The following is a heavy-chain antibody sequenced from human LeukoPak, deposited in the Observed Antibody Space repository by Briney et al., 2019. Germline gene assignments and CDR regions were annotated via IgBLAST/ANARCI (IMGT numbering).Heavy chain of an antibody. J-gene: IGHJ4*02. CDR1: EFTFNNAW. D-gene: IGHD6-13*01. CDR2: IRSKTDDGTA. CDR3: TTGLIPATGYY. Sequence: GGSLRLSCAASEFTFNNAWMNWVRQAPGKGLEWVGRIRSKTDDGTADYAAPVRGRFTISRDDSKNTLYLQMNSLKTEDTAVYFCTTGLIPATGYYWGQGTLVAVSS. V-gene: IGHV3-15*01.